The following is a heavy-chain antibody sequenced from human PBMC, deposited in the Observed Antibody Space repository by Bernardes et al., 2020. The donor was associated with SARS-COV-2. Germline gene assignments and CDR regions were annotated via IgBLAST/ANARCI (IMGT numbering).Heavy chain of an antibody. V-gene: IGHV1-69*04. CDR2: IIPILGIA. Sequence: VSCKASGGTFSSYAISWVRQAPGQGLEWMGRIIPILGIANYAQKFQGRVTITADKSTSTAYMELSSLRSEDTAVYYCARGGYYGSGSYSNGEYYFDYWGQG. D-gene: IGHD3-10*01. J-gene: IGHJ4*02. CDR3: ARGGYYGSGSYSNGEYYFDY. CDR1: GGTFSSYA.